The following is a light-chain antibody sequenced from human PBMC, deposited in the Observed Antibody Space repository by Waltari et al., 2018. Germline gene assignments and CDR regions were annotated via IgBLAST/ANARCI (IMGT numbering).Light chain of an antibody. CDR1: SSDVGGYNY. J-gene: IGLJ2*01. Sequence: PGQSITISCTGTSSDVGGYNYVSWYQQHPGKAPKLMIYEVSNRPSGVSNRFSGSKSGNTASLTISGLQAEDEADYYCSSYTSSSTSFGGGTKLTVL. CDR2: EVS. V-gene: IGLV2-14*01. CDR3: SSYTSSSTS.